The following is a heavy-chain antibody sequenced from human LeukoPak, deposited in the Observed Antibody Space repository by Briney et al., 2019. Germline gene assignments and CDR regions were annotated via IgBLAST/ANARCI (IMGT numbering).Heavy chain of an antibody. CDR3: ARLGVRASNWGTYNFDY. J-gene: IGHJ4*02. CDR1: GYNFATYW. CDR2: IYPGDSDT. V-gene: IGHV5-51*01. D-gene: IGHD7-27*01. Sequence: GESLKISCKASGYNFATYWIAWVRQMPGKGLEWMGIIYPGDSDTRYSPSFQGQVTISADKSVSTASLQWSSLKASDTAMYYCARLGVRASNWGTYNFDYWGQGTLVTVSS.